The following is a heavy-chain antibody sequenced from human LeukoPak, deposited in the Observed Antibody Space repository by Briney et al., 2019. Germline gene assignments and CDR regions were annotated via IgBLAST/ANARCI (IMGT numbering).Heavy chain of an antibody. CDR2: VYSGGST. V-gene: IGHV3-66*02. CDR1: GFTFRSYA. D-gene: IGHD1-26*01. J-gene: IGHJ4*02. CDR3: ARDLGWDNITSFHF. Sequence: ETGGSLRLSCAASGFTFRSYAMTWVRQAPGKGLEWLSVVYSGGSTNHAESVRGRFIVSRDLSRNTIYLQMNDLRPEDTAVYYCARDLGWDNITSFHFWGQGVPVTVSS.